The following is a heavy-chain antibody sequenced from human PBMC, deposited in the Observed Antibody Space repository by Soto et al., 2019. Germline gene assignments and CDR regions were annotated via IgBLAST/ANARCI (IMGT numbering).Heavy chain of an antibody. D-gene: IGHD5-18*01. J-gene: IGHJ6*02. CDR2: IDAGNGNT. Sequence: QVQLVQSGAEVKKPGASVKVSCKASGYTFTSYPIHWVRQAPGQRLEWMGWIDAGNGNTKYSQRFQGRVTFTTDTSASTAYMDLSSLRSEDTAVFYCARAGYNYASAYYGMDVWGQGTTVTVSS. CDR3: ARAGYNYASAYYGMDV. CDR1: GYTFTSYP. V-gene: IGHV1-3*01.